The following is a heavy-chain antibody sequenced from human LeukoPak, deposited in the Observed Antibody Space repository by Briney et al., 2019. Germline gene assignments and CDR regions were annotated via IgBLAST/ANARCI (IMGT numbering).Heavy chain of an antibody. V-gene: IGHV3-23*01. CDR1: RFTFSTYA. J-gene: IGHJ4*02. D-gene: IGHD2-2*01. CDR2: ISGSGDTT. CDR3: AKGQRNDQQVVQRIDY. Sequence: PGGSLRLSCTASRFTFSTYAMSWVRQAPGKGLEWVSSISGSGDTTYYTGSVKGRFTIPRDNSKNALYLQMSSLRAEDTAVYYCAKGQRNDQQVVQRIDYWGQGTLVTVSS.